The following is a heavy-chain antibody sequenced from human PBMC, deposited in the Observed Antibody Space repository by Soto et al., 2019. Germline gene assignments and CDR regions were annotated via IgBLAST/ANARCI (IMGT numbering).Heavy chain of an antibody. D-gene: IGHD2-2*01. CDR2: ISYDGSNK. Sequence: LRLSCAASGFTFSSYAMHWVRQAPGKGLEWVAVISYDGSNKYYADSVKGRFTISRDNSKNTLYLQMNSLRAEDTAVYYRARDLVYCSSTSCFIDYWGQGTLVTVSS. CDR1: GFTFSSYA. V-gene: IGHV3-30-3*01. J-gene: IGHJ4*02. CDR3: ARDLVYCSSTSCFIDY.